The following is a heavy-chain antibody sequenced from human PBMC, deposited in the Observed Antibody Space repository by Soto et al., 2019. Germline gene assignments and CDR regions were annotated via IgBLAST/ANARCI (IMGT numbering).Heavy chain of an antibody. D-gene: IGHD3-9*01. CDR3: ARMRTGYDAFDI. J-gene: IGHJ3*02. CDR1: GGSISSTHW. Sequence: QVQLQESGPGLVKPSGTLSLTCTVSGGSISSTHWWSWVRQPPGKGLEWIGEIYHSGSTNFNPSPXSXXTLSVDKSKNQFSLKLKSVTAADTAVYYCARMRTGYDAFDIWGQGTMVTVSS. CDR2: IYHSGST. V-gene: IGHV4-4*02.